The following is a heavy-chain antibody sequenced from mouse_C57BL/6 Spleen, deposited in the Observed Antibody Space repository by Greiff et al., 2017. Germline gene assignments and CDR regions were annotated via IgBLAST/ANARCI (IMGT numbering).Heavy chain of an antibody. CDR2: ISSGGDYI. V-gene: IGHV5-9-1*02. CDR3: TRDREGRYDYDGGLDY. Sequence: EVHLVESGEGLVKPGGSLKLSCAASGFTFSSYAMSWVRQTPEKRLEWVAYISSGGDYIYYADTVKGRFTISRDNARNTLYRQMSSLKSEDTAMYYCTRDREGRYDYDGGLDYWGQGTTLTVSS. J-gene: IGHJ2*01. CDR1: GFTFSSYA. D-gene: IGHD2-4*01.